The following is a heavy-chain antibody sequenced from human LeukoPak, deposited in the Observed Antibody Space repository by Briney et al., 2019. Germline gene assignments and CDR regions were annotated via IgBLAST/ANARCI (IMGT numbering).Heavy chain of an antibody. J-gene: IGHJ3*02. Sequence: GESLQTSCKGSGSRFTSYWIGWVRQLPGKGLEWMGIIYPGDSDTRYSPSFQGQVTISADKSISTAYLQWSSLKAADTAIYYCARLPAWTFDDAFDIWGQGTMVTVSS. CDR3: ARLPAWTFDDAFDI. D-gene: IGHD3-9*01. CDR1: GSRFTSYW. V-gene: IGHV5-51*01. CDR2: IYPGDSDT.